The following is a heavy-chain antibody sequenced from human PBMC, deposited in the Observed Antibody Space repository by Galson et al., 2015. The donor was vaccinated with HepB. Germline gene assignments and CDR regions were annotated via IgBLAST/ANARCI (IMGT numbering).Heavy chain of an antibody. V-gene: IGHV3-30-3*01. D-gene: IGHD3/OR15-3a*01. CDR3: ARGTGEFDY. CDR1: GFSLRSFA. CDR2: ISYDGTFK. Sequence: SLRLSCAASGFSLRSFAMHWVRQAPGKGLEWVAGISYDGTFKYYSDSVEGQFTISRDNSKNMLYVQMSNLRVEDTAVYYCARGTGEFDYWGQGTLVSVSS. J-gene: IGHJ4*02.